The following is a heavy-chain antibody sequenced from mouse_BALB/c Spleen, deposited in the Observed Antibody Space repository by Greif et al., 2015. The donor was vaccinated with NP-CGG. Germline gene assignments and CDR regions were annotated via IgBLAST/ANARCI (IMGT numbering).Heavy chain of an antibody. J-gene: IGHJ3*01. Sequence: VQLQQSGAELVRPGALVKLSCKASGFNIKDYYMHWVKQRPEQGLEWIGWIDPENGNTIYDPKFQGKASITADTSSNTAYLQLSCLTSEDTAVYYCARGLTGTGFAYWGQGTLVTVSA. CDR1: GFNIKDYY. CDR2: IDPENGNT. CDR3: ARGLTGTGFAY. D-gene: IGHD4-1*01. V-gene: IGHV14-1*02.